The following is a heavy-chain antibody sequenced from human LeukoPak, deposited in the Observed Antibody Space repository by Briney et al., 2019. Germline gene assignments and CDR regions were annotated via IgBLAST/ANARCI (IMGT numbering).Heavy chain of an antibody. J-gene: IGHJ3*02. CDR3: ARFDPSVVPAAIFAFDI. Sequence: ASVKVSCKASGGTFSSYAISWVRQAPGQGLEWMGGIIPIFGTANYAQKFQGRVTITTDESTSTAYMELSSLRSEDTAVYYCARFDPSVVPAAIFAFDIWGQGTMVTVSS. D-gene: IGHD2-2*02. CDR1: GGTFSSYA. V-gene: IGHV1-69*05. CDR2: IIPIFGTA.